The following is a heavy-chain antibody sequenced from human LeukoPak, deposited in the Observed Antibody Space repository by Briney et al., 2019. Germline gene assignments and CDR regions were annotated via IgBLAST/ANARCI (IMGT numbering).Heavy chain of an antibody. CDR2: INPNSGGT. Sequence: ASVKVSCKASGYTFTGYYMHWVRQAPGQGLEWMGWINPNSGGTNYAQKFQGRVTMTRDTSISTAYMELGRLRSDDTAVYYCARAGSGYFLDDYWGQGTLVTVSS. CDR1: GYTFTGYY. V-gene: IGHV1-2*02. J-gene: IGHJ4*02. D-gene: IGHD3-3*01. CDR3: ARAGSGYFLDDY.